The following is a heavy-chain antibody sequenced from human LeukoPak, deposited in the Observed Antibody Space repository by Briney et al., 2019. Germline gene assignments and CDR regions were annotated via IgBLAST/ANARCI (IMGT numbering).Heavy chain of an antibody. CDR3: ARGYCGGDCYGD. Sequence: PGGSLRLSCAVSGFTFSDYTMNWVRQAPGEGLEYVSSISGSSRHIYYADSVKGRFTISRDNTKSSLYLQMNSLRVEDMAVYYCARGYCGGDCYGDWGQGTLVTVSS. J-gene: IGHJ1*01. CDR1: GFTFSDYT. D-gene: IGHD2-21*02. V-gene: IGHV3-21*01. CDR2: ISGSSRHI.